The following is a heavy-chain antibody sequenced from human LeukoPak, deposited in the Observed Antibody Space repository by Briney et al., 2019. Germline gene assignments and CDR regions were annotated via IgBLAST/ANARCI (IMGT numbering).Heavy chain of an antibody. D-gene: IGHD3-22*01. Sequence: PGGSLRLSCAASGFTFTSYSMSWVRQAPGKGLEWVSGTSDRGDYTYYADSVKGRFTISRDNSKNTLYLQMNSLRAEDTAVYYCARGFETYYYDSSGYPSLLAMDVWGQGTTVTVSS. J-gene: IGHJ6*02. CDR3: ARGFETYYYDSSGYPSLLAMDV. V-gene: IGHV3-23*01. CDR2: TSDRGDYT. CDR1: GFTFTSYS.